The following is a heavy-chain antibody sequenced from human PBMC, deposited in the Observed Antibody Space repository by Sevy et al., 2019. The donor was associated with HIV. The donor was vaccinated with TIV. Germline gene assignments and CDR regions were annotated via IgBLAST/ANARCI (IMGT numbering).Heavy chain of an antibody. Sequence: GGSLRLSCASSGFTFSSYSMNWVRQAPGKGLEWVSYISSSSSTIYYADSVKGRFTISRANAKNSLYMQMNSLRAEDTAVYYCASPGYCSGGSCYSGYYWGQGTLVTVSS. CDR3: ASPGYCSGGSCYSGYY. V-gene: IGHV3-48*01. D-gene: IGHD2-15*01. CDR1: GFTFSSYS. J-gene: IGHJ4*02. CDR2: ISSSSSTI.